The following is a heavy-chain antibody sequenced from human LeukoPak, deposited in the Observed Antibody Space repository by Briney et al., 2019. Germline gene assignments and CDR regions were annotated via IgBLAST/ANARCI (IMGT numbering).Heavy chain of an antibody. J-gene: IGHJ5*02. D-gene: IGHD3-16*02. CDR3: ARRIRTNYDYVWGSYRQNWFDR. CDR1: GGSFSGYY. V-gene: IGHV4-34*01. CDR2: INHSGST. Sequence: SETLSLTCAVYGGSFSGYYWSWLRQPPGKGLEWIGEINHSGSTNYNPSLKSRVTISVDTSKNQFSLKLSSVTAADTAVYYCARRIRTNYDYVWGSYRQNWFDRWGQGTLVTVSS.